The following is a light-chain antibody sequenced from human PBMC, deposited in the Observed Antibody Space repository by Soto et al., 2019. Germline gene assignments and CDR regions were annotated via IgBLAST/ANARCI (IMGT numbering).Light chain of an antibody. CDR1: QSVSSN. CDR2: GAS. Sequence: EIVMTQSPATLSVSPGERATLSCRASQSVSSNLAWYQQKPGQAPRLPIYGASTRATGIPARFSGSGSGTEFTLTISSLQSEDFAVYYCQQYNNWPQWTFGQGTKVEIK. J-gene: IGKJ1*01. CDR3: QQYNNWPQWT. V-gene: IGKV3-15*01.